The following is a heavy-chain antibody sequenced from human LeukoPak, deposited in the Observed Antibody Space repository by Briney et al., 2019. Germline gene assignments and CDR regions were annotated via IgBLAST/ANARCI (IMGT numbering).Heavy chain of an antibody. CDR1: GGSISSSSYY. D-gene: IGHD2-2*01. CDR3: ARRVGDIVVVPAANVNWFDP. CDR2: IYYSGST. J-gene: IGHJ5*02. Sequence: SETLSLTCTVSGGSISSSSYYWGWIRQPPGKGLEWIGSIYYSGSTYYNPSLKSRVTISVDTSKNQFSLKLSSVTAADTAVYYCARRVGDIVVVPAANVNWFDPWGQGTLVTVSS. V-gene: IGHV4-39*07.